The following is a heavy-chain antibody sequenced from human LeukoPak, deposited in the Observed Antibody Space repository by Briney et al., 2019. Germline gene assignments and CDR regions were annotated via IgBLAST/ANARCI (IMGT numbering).Heavy chain of an antibody. Sequence: PGRSLRLSCAASGFTFSSYAMHWVRQAPGKGLEWVAVISYDGSNKYYADSVKGRFTISRDNSENTLYLQMNSLRAEDTAVYYCARERIYFGSGRDLTDARLFYYYGMDVWGQGTTVTVSS. CDR2: ISYDGSNK. D-gene: IGHD3-10*01. CDR3: ARERIYFGSGRDLTDARLFYYYGMDV. CDR1: GFTFSSYA. V-gene: IGHV3-30*14. J-gene: IGHJ6*02.